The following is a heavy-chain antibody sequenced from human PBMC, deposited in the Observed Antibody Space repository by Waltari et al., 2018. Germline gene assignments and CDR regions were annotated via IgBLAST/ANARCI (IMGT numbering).Heavy chain of an antibody. D-gene: IGHD6-19*01. Sequence: EVQLLESGGGLVQPGGSLRLSCAASGFTFSSYAMSWVRQAPGKGLEWVSAISGSGGSTYSADSGKGRFTISRDNSKNTLYLQMNSLRAEDTAVYYCAKEDGIAVAGRAGDDAFDIWGQGTMVTVSS. J-gene: IGHJ3*02. CDR1: GFTFSSYA. CDR3: AKEDGIAVAGRAGDDAFDI. CDR2: ISGSGGST. V-gene: IGHV3-23*01.